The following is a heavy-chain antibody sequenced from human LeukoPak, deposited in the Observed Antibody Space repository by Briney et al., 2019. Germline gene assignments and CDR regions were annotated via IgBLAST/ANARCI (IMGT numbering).Heavy chain of an antibody. D-gene: IGHD2-2*02. CDR1: GFTFDDYA. CDR3: AKGPPVVVPAAIGYDY. V-gene: IGHV3-9*01. J-gene: IGHJ4*02. CDR2: ISWNSGSI. Sequence: GGSLRLSCAASGFTFDDYAMHWVRQAPGKGLGWVSGISWNSGSIGYADSVKGRFTISRDNAKNSLYLQMNSLRAEDTALYYCAKGPPVVVPAAIGYDYWGQGTLVTVSS.